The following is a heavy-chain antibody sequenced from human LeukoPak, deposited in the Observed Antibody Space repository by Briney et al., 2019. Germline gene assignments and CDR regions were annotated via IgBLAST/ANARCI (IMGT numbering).Heavy chain of an antibody. V-gene: IGHV4-59*12. CDR3: ARATSSSWYGDWFDP. Sequence: PSETLSLTCTVSGGSISGYYWNWIRQPPGKGLEWIGYIFHSGTTNYNPSLKSRVTISIDTSKNQFSLNLTSVTAADTAVYYCARATSSSWYGDWFDPWGQGTLVTVSS. CDR1: GGSISGYY. CDR2: IFHSGTT. J-gene: IGHJ5*02. D-gene: IGHD6-13*01.